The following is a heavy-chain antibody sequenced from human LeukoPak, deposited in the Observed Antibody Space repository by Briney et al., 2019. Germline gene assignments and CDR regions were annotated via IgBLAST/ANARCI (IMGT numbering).Heavy chain of an antibody. J-gene: IGHJ4*02. V-gene: IGHV3-9*01. CDR3: AKDDSSGYYRWYYFDY. Sequence: GGSLRLSCAASGFTFDDYAMHWVRQAPGKGLEWVSGISWNSGSIGYADSVKGRFTISRDNAKNSLYLQMNSLRAEDTALYYCAKDDSSGYYRWYYFDYWGQGTLVSVSS. D-gene: IGHD3-22*01. CDR1: GFTFDDYA. CDR2: ISWNSGSI.